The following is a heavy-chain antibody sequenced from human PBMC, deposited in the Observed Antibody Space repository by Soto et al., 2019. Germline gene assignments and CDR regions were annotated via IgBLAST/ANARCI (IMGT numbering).Heavy chain of an antibody. D-gene: IGHD2-8*01. V-gene: IGHV4-39*01. Sequence: SETLSLTCSVSGDSITTNGDYWGWIRQRPGKGLQWIGNVYSTGSTFSHPSLTSRVFISVDTSKNKFSLRLTSVTAADTAVYYCARSHYTYGLLIDYWGPGIMVTVSS. J-gene: IGHJ4*02. CDR3: ARSHYTYGLLIDY. CDR2: VYSTGST. CDR1: GDSITTNGDY.